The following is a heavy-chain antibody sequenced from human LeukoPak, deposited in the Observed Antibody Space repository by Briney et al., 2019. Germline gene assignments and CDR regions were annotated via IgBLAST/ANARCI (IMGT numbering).Heavy chain of an antibody. CDR1: GYTFTSYG. J-gene: IGHJ4*02. V-gene: IGHV1-18*01. CDR3: ARDVESYYYDSSGSPGGY. CDR2: LSAYNGNT. D-gene: IGHD3-22*01. Sequence: ASVKVSCKASGYTFTSYGISWVRQAPGQGLEWMGWLSAYNGNTNYAQKLQGRVTMTTDTSTSTAYMELRSLRSDDTAVYYCARDVESYYYDSSGSPGGYWGQGTLVTVSS.